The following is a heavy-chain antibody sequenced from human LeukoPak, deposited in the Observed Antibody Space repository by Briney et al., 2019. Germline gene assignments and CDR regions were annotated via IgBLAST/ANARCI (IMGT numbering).Heavy chain of an antibody. CDR1: GSTFSTYA. CDR2: ISSYGRNT. V-gene: IGHV3-23*01. CDR3: AKDLGNYGDPAFYFDY. D-gene: IGHD4-17*01. J-gene: IGHJ4*02. Sequence: GGSLRLSCAASGSTFSTYAMSWVRQAPGKGLEWVSTISSYGRNTYYADSVKGRFTISRDDSKNTLYLQMNSLRAEDTAVYFCAKDLGNYGDPAFYFDYWGQGTLVTVSS.